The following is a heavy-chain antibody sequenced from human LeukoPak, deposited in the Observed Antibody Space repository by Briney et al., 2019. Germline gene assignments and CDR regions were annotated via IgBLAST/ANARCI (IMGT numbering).Heavy chain of an antibody. Sequence: GGSLRLSCAASGFIVSNNYMSWVRQAPGKGLEWVSVLHSGGSTYYADSVKGRFTISRDNSKNTLYLQMNSLRAEDTAVYYCAKEGRKEQWLLSEGAFDIWGQGTMVTVSS. J-gene: IGHJ3*02. D-gene: IGHD6-19*01. CDR3: AKEGRKEQWLLSEGAFDI. CDR2: LHSGGST. CDR1: GFIVSNNY. V-gene: IGHV3-53*01.